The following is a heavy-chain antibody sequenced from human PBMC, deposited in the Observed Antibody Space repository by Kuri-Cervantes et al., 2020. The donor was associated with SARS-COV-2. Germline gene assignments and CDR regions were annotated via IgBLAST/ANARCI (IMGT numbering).Heavy chain of an antibody. V-gene: IGHV3-23*01. CDR3: TTAPFFGVSINGDIDL. J-gene: IGHJ4*01. CDR1: GLTAFSHA. D-gene: IGHD3-3*01. Sequence: GESLKISCAVSGLTAFSHAWINWVRQAPGKGLEWVSAMCGSGASTYYAVSVKGRFTVSRDNPKNMFYLQMNSLRADDTAVYYCTTAPFFGVSINGDIDLWGHGTLVTVSS. CDR2: MCGSGAST.